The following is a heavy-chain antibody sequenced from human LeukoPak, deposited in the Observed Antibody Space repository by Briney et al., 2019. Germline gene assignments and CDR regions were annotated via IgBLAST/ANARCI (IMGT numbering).Heavy chain of an antibody. CDR2: IYYSGST. CDR3: ARSSTSWYGPFDI. J-gene: IGHJ3*02. CDR1: GGSISSSY. Sequence: SETLSLTCTVSGGSISSSYWSWIRQPPGKGLEWIGYIYYSGSTNYNPSLKSRVTISVDTSKNQFSLKLSSVTAADTAVYYCARSSTSWYGPFDIWGQGTMVTVSS. V-gene: IGHV4-59*01. D-gene: IGHD2-2*01.